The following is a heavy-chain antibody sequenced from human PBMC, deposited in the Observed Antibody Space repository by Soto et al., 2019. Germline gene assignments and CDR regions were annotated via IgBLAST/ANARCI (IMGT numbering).Heavy chain of an antibody. J-gene: IGHJ4*02. Sequence: GGSLRLSCAASGFTFSSYSMNWVRQAPGKGLEWVSSISSSSSYIYYADSVKGRFTISRDNAKNSLYLQMNSLRAEDTAVYYCARETEDWNYSDYWGQGTLVTVSS. V-gene: IGHV3-21*01. D-gene: IGHD1-1*01. CDR3: ARETEDWNYSDY. CDR1: GFTFSSYS. CDR2: ISSSSSYI.